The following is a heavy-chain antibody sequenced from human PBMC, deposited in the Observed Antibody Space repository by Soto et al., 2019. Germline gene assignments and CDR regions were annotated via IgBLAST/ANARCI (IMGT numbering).Heavy chain of an antibody. J-gene: IGHJ4*02. D-gene: IGHD6-19*01. CDR2: ISWNSGSI. CDR3: AKDISGAVAGDFDY. Sequence: EVQLVESGGGLVQPGRSLRLSCAASGFTFDDYAMHWVRQAPGKGLEWVSGISWNSGSIGYADSVKGRFIISRDNAKNSLYLQMNSLRAEDTALYYCAKDISGAVAGDFDYWGQGTLVTVSS. V-gene: IGHV3-9*01. CDR1: GFTFDDYA.